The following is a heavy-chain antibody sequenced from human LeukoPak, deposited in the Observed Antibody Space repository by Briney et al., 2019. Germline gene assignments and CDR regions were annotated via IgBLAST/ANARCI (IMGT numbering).Heavy chain of an antibody. J-gene: IGHJ4*02. CDR3: ANPTTRAADY. V-gene: IGHV3-30*02. CDR2: IRYDGSNK. Sequence: GGPLRLSCAASGFTFSSYGMHWVRQAPGKGLEWVAFIRYDGSNKYYADSVKGRFTISRDNSKNTLYLQMNSLRAADTAVYYCANPTTRAADYWGQGTLVTVSS. CDR1: GFTFSSYG. D-gene: IGHD6-25*01.